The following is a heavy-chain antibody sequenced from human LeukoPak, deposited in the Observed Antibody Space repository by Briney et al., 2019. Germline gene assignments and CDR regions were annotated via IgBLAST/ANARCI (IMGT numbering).Heavy chain of an antibody. CDR2: ISGSGGST. CDR3: AKTYGSSWYGYYFDS. D-gene: IGHD6-13*01. V-gene: IGHV3-23*01. CDR1: GFTFNNYA. J-gene: IGHJ4*02. Sequence: SGGSLRLSCAASGFTFNNYAMSWVRQAPGKGLEWVSAISGSGGSTYYADSVKGRFTISRDNSKNTLYLQMNSLRAEDTAVYYCAKTYGSSWYGYYFDSWGQGTLVTVSS.